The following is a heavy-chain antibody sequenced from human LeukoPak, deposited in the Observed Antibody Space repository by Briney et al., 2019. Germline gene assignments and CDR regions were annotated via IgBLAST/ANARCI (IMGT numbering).Heavy chain of an antibody. D-gene: IGHD2-15*01. Sequence: GGSLRLSCAASGFTFSSYAMSWVRQAPGKGLEWVSAISGSGGSTYYADSVKGRFTISRDNSKNTLYLQMNSLRAEDTAVYYCAKDPREAATPPYNWFDPWGQGTLVTVSS. V-gene: IGHV3-23*01. CDR2: ISGSGGST. J-gene: IGHJ5*02. CDR1: GFTFSSYA. CDR3: AKDPREAATPPYNWFDP.